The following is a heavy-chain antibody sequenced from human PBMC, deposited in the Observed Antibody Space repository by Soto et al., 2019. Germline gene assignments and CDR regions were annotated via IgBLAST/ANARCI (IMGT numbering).Heavy chain of an antibody. CDR3: ARCSFIAVAGDAFDI. Sequence: GGSLRLSCAASGFTFSSYGMHWVRQAPGKGLEWVAVIWYDGSNKYYADSVKGRFTISRDNSKNTLYLQMNSLRAEDTAVYYCARCSFIAVAGDAFDIWGQGTMVTVSS. CDR1: GFTFSSYG. V-gene: IGHV3-33*01. D-gene: IGHD6-19*01. J-gene: IGHJ3*02. CDR2: IWYDGSNK.